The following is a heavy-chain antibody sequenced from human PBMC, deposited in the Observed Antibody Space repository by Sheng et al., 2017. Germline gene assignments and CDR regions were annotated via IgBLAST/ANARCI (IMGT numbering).Heavy chain of an antibody. CDR3: ARPWTAYYDILTGYAGVDY. Sequence: EVQLVESGGGLVQPGGSLRLSCAASGFTFSSYSMNWVRQAPGKGLEWVSYISSSSSTIYYADSVKGRFTISRDNAKNSLYLQMNSLRAEDTAVYYCARPWTAYYDILTGYAGVDYWGQGTLVTVSS. CDR1: GFTFSSYS. V-gene: IGHV3-48*01. J-gene: IGHJ4*02. D-gene: IGHD3-9*01. CDR2: ISSSSSTI.